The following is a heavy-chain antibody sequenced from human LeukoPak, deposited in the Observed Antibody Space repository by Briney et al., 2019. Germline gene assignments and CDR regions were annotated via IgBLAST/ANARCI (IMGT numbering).Heavy chain of an antibody. V-gene: IGHV4-4*07. J-gene: IGHJ4*02. D-gene: IGHD3-10*01. Sequence: SETLSLTCTVSGGSISSYYWSWIRQPAGKGLEWIGRIYTSGSTNYNPSLKSRVTMSVDTSKNQFSLKLSSVTAADTAVYYCGRVPSAGSGTYYIDYWGQGTLVTVSS. CDR3: GRVPSAGSGTYYIDY. CDR1: GGSISSYY. CDR2: IYTSGST.